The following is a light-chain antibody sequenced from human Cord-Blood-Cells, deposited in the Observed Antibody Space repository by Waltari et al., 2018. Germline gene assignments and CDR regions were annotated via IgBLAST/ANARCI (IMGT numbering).Light chain of an antibody. J-gene: IGKJ2*03. CDR1: QSISSW. CDR3: QQYNSYFQYS. Sequence: DIQMTQSPSTLSASVGDRVTITCRASQSISSWLAWYQQKPGKAPKLLIYKASSVESGVPSRFSGSGSGTEFTLTISSLQPDDFATDYCQQYNSYFQYSFGQGTKLEIK. V-gene: IGKV1-5*03. CDR2: KAS.